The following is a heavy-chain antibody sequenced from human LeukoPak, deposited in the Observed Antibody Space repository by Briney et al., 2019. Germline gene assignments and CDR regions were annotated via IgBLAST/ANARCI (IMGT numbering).Heavy chain of an antibody. CDR2: LSGSGGST. Sequence: GGSLRLSCAASGFTFSSYAMSWVRQAPGKGLERVSALSGSGGSTYYADSARGRLTISRDNSKNTLYLQMNSLRAEDTAVYYCAKEHPLVEMATITYFDCGSQGTLVTLSS. CDR1: GFTFSSYA. D-gene: IGHD5-24*01. CDR3: AKEHPLVEMATITYFDC. J-gene: IGHJ4*02. V-gene: IGHV3-23*01.